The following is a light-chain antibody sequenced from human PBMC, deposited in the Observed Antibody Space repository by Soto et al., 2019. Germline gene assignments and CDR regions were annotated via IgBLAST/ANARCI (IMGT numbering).Light chain of an antibody. CDR3: QQYSKWPRT. CDR1: QSVSSN. V-gene: IGKV3-15*01. CDR2: SAS. J-gene: IGKJ4*01. Sequence: ILLTQSPATLSVSPGERATLSCRARQSVSSNLAWHQQRPGQAPRLLIYSASARATGIPARFSGSGSGTEFILTISSLQSEDFEVYYCQQYSKWPRTFGGGTKVDIK.